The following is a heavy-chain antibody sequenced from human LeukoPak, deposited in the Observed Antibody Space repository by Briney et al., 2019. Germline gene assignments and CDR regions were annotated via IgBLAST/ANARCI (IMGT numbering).Heavy chain of an antibody. Sequence: GGSLRLSCAASGFTFSSYAMHWVRQAPGKGLEWVAVISYDGSNKYYADSVKGRFTISRDNSKNTLYLQMNSLRAEDTAVYYCAGGDAVTSNYWGQGTLLTVSS. D-gene: IGHD4-17*01. CDR3: AGGDAVTSNY. CDR1: GFTFSSYA. J-gene: IGHJ4*02. V-gene: IGHV3-30-3*01. CDR2: ISYDGSNK.